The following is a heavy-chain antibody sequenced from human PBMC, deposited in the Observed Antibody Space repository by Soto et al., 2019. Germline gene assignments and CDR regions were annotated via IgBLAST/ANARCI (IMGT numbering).Heavy chain of an antibody. V-gene: IGHV3-33*01. J-gene: IGHJ3*02. CDR3: AREQQQLVYAFDI. Sequence: QVQLVESGGGVVQPGRSLSLSCAASGFTFSSYGMHWVRQAPGKGLEWVAVIWYDGSNKYYADSVKGRFTISRDNSKNTLYLQMNSLRAEDTAVYYCAREQQQLVYAFDIWGQGTMVTVSS. CDR2: IWYDGSNK. CDR1: GFTFSSYG. D-gene: IGHD6-13*01.